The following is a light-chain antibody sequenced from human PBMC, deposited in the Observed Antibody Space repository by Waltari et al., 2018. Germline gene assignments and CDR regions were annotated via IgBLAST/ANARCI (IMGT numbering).Light chain of an antibody. J-gene: IGLJ3*02. V-gene: IGLV2-8*01. CDR1: SIDIGRSDY. CDR3: SSYAGSDNNLV. CDR2: EVT. Sequence: SALTQPPSAXGSPGQSVTISCTATSIDIGRSDYVSSNQHYPGKAPKLMSFEVTKRPPGFPDRXSGSKSGNTASLTVSGLXADDEADYYCSSYAGSDNNLVFGGGTKLTVL.